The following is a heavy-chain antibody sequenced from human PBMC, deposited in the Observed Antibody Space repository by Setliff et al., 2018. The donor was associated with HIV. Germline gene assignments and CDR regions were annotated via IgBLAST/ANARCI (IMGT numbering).Heavy chain of an antibody. J-gene: IGHJ6*02. Sequence: GGSLRLSCAASGFTFSSYAMSWVRQAPGKGLEWVSTISTSGADTYDAHSMKGRFTISRDNSKNTLYLQMNSLRAEDTAVYYCAKDQVMRPITGYYYGMDVWGQGTTVTVSS. CDR3: AKDQVMRPITGYYYGMDV. V-gene: IGHV3-23*01. CDR1: GFTFSSYA. CDR2: ISTSGADT. D-gene: IGHD2-8*02.